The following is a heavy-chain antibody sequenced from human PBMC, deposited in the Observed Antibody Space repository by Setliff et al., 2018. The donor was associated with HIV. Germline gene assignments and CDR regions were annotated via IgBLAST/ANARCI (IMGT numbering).Heavy chain of an antibody. J-gene: IGHJ3*01. V-gene: IGHV5-51*01. Sequence: PGESLKISCKGSGYSFTSYWIGWVRQMPGKGLEWMGIIYPGDSDIRYSPSFEGQVTISADKSISTAYLQWSSLKASDTAIYYCARHFSVAGDAFDVWGQGTMVTVSS. CDR2: IYPGDSDI. D-gene: IGHD6-19*01. CDR3: ARHFSVAGDAFDV. CDR1: GYSFTSYW.